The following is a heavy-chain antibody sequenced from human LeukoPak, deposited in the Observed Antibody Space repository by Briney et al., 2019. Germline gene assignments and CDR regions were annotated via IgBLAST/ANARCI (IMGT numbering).Heavy chain of an antibody. V-gene: IGHV1-18*01. CDR1: GYTFTSYG. J-gene: IGHJ4*02. CDR3: ARAGGRLDDFWSGYYFNY. CDR2: INAGNGNT. D-gene: IGHD3-3*01. Sequence: ASVKVSCKASGYTFTSYGISWVRQAPGQGLEWMGYINAGNGNTKYSQKFQGRVIITRDTSASTAYMELSSLRSEDTAVYYCARAGGRLDDFWSGYYFNYWGQGTLVTVSS.